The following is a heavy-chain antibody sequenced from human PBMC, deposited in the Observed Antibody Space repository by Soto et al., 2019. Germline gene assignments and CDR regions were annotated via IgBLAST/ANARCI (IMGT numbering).Heavy chain of an antibody. CDR1: EFTFSSYW. CDR3: ARGDFDWLLDAFDI. CDR2: IKQDGSEK. Sequence: GGSLRLSFAASEFTFSSYWMSWVRQAPGKGLEWVANIKQDGSEKYYVDSVKGRFTISRDNAKNSLYLQMNSLRAEDTAVYYCARGDFDWLLDAFDIWGQGTMVTVSS. V-gene: IGHV3-7*01. D-gene: IGHD3-9*01. J-gene: IGHJ3*02.